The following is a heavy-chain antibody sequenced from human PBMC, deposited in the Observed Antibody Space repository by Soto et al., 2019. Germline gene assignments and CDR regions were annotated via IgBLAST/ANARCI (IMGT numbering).Heavy chain of an antibody. D-gene: IGHD2-2*01. Sequence: GGSLRLSCAASGFAFSSHAMSWVRQAPGKGLEWVSVISGGGDDTFYADSVKGRFTISRDNSKNTVYLQMSSLRAEDTAVYYCAKEADQDYFDYWGQGTLVTVSS. CDR1: GFAFSSHA. CDR3: AKEADQDYFDY. V-gene: IGHV3-23*01. CDR2: ISGGGDDT. J-gene: IGHJ4*02.